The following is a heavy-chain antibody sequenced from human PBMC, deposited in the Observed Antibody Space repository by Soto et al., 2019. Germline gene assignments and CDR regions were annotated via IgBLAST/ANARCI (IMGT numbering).Heavy chain of an antibody. Sequence: EVQLVESGGGLVQPGGSLRLSCAATGFTFSTYWMHWVRQGPGKGLVWVSRISTDGSSTTYADSVKGLFTISRDNAKHTLYLKMNSLRAEDTAVYYCARATGSNHPFDYWGQGSLVTVSS. CDR3: ARATGSNHPFDY. CDR2: ISTDGSST. V-gene: IGHV3-74*01. D-gene: IGHD2-2*01. CDR1: GFTFSTYW. J-gene: IGHJ4*02.